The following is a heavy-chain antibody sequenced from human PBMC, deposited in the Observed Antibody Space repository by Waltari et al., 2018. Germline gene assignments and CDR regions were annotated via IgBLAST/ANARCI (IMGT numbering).Heavy chain of an antibody. D-gene: IGHD4-17*01. Sequence: EAQLVESGGGLVKPGGSLRLPCAASDFTFSSYSMNWVRQALGKGLEWVASISSTSHYIYYADSVKGRFTISRDNAKNSLYLQMNSLRAEDTAVYYCARGFWFATVSTFTWFDPWGQGTLVTVSS. V-gene: IGHV3-21*01. CDR3: ARGFWFATVSTFTWFDP. CDR1: DFTFSSYS. J-gene: IGHJ5*02. CDR2: ISSTSHYI.